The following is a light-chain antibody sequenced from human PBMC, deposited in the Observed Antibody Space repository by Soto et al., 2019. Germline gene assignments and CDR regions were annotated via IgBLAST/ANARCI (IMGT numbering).Light chain of an antibody. CDR3: QQYNSWTTWT. Sequence: DIQMTQSPSTLSASVGDRVTITCRASQSISSWLAWYQQKPGKAPKLLIYDASSLESGVPSRFSGSGSGTEFTLTITSLQPDDIATYYCQQYNSWTTWTFGQWTKVEIK. CDR2: DAS. J-gene: IGKJ1*01. V-gene: IGKV1-5*01. CDR1: QSISSW.